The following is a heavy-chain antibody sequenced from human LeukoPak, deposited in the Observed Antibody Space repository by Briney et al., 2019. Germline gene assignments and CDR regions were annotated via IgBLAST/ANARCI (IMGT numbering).Heavy chain of an antibody. J-gene: IGHJ4*02. V-gene: IGHV3-9*01. CDR3: AKNILAAACTTSAFDY. D-gene: IGHD6-13*01. Sequence: PGRSLRLSCAACGFPFDHYAMQWVRQAPGKGLEWVSGISWNSGSIGYADSVKGRSTISRDNAKPSLYLQMNSLRAEDTALYYCAKNILAAACTTSAFDYWGQGTLVTVSS. CDR1: GFPFDHYA. CDR2: ISWNSGSI.